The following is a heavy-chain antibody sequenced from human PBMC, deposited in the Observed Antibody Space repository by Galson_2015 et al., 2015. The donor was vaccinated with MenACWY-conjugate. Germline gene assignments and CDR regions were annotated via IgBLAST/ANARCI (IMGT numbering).Heavy chain of an antibody. CDR1: GASISTDY. V-gene: IGHV4-59*01. D-gene: IGHD6-19*01. J-gene: IGHJ4*02. CDR3: ARWVAVKMIEY. Sequence: QVQLQESGPGLVKPSETLSLTCSVSGASISTDYWSWIRQPPGKGLEWIGYIRYSGSTKYNPSLKTRITMSLDTSENQFSLKLSSVTAADTAVYYCARWVAVKMIEYCGQGTLVTVSS. CDR2: IRYSGST.